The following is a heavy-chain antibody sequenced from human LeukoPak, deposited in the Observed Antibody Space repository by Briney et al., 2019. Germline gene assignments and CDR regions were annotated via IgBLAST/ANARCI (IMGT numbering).Heavy chain of an antibody. CDR3: ARGRLGGYFFDY. D-gene: IGHD3-16*01. Sequence: GGSLRLSCAASGFTFSTYWMSWVRQAPGKGLEWVVNIKQDGSEKYYVDSVKGRFTISRDNAKDSFYLQMNSLRAEDTAVYYCARGRLGGYFFDYWGQGTLVTVSS. CDR1: GFTFSTYW. V-gene: IGHV3-7*01. J-gene: IGHJ4*02. CDR2: IKQDGSEK.